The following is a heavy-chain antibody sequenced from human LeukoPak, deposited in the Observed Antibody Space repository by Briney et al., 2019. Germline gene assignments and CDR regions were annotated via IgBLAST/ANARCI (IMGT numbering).Heavy chain of an antibody. CDR2: IMPNGETR. CDR1: GFSFSNYV. V-gene: IGHV3-64*01. D-gene: IGHD2-15*01. CDR3: ARDRDGGFAFDI. Sequence: GGSLRLSCAAAGFSFSNYVMHWVRQAPGKGLEYVSAIMPNGETRGYANSMKGRFTISRDNSKNTLYLQMGSLRAEDMAIYYCARDRDGGFAFDIWGQGTLVTVSS. J-gene: IGHJ3*02.